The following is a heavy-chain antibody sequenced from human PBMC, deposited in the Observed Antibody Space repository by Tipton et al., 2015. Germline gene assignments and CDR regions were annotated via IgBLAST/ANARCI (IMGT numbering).Heavy chain of an antibody. J-gene: IGHJ4*02. CDR2: ISWNSGSI. CDR3: AKDREAVAGNPDY. D-gene: IGHD6-19*01. V-gene: IGHV3-9*02. CDR1: GFTASSNY. Sequence: SLRLSCAASGFTASSNYMSWVRQAPGKGLEWVSGISWNSGSIGYADSVKGRFTISRDNAKNSLYLQMNSLRAEDTALYYCAKDREAVAGNPDYWGQGTLVTVSS.